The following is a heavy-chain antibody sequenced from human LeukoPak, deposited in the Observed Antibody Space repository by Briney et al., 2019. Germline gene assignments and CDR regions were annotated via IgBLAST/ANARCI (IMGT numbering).Heavy chain of an antibody. CDR3: AWTGIVGATNIDC. D-gene: IGHD1-26*01. CDR1: GGSFSGYY. CDR2: IYHSGST. J-gene: IGHJ4*02. V-gene: IGHV4-34*01. Sequence: SETLSLTCAVYGGSFSGYYWSWIRQPPGKGLEWIGEIYHSGSTNYNPSLKSRVTISVDKSKNQFSLKLSSVTAADTAVYYCAWTGIVGATNIDCWGQGTLVTVSS.